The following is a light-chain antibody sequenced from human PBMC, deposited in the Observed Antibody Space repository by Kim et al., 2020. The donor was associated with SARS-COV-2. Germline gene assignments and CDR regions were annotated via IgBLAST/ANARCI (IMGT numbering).Light chain of an antibody. CDR3: QSYDSSNHWV. J-gene: IGLJ3*02. Sequence: KTVTISGTRSSGSIASNYVQWYQQRPGSAPTTVIYEDNQRPSGVPDRFPGSIDSSSNSASLTISGLKTEDEADYYCQSYDSSNHWVFGGGTQLTVL. CDR1: SGSIASNY. V-gene: IGLV6-57*03. CDR2: EDN.